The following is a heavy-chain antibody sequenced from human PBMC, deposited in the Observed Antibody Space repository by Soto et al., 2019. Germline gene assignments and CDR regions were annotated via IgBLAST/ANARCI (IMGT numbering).Heavy chain of an antibody. J-gene: IGHJ6*03. CDR1: GGSLSDYF. D-gene: IGHD2-21*01. CDR2: INHLGSI. Sequence: TSETLSLTCVVSGGSLSDYFWSWIRQPPGMALEWIGEINHLGSINYNPSLKSRVTMSVDTSKNQFSLTLNSVTAADTATYYCARGGISHWAYFYYMDVWDRGTTDTVSS. CDR3: ARGGISHWAYFYYMDV. V-gene: IGHV4-34*01.